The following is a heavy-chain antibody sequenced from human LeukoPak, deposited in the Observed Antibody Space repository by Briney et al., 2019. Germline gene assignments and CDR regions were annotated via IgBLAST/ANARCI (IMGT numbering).Heavy chain of an antibody. D-gene: IGHD3-3*01. Sequence: GGSLRLSCAASGFTSSSYWMSWVRQAPGKGLEWVANIKQDGSEKYYVDSVKGRFTISRDNAKNSLYLQMNSLRAEDTAVYYCARDFVYYDFWSGYYPHFGMDVWGQGTTVTVSS. CDR1: GFTSSSYW. J-gene: IGHJ6*02. V-gene: IGHV3-7*01. CDR3: ARDFVYYDFWSGYYPHFGMDV. CDR2: IKQDGSEK.